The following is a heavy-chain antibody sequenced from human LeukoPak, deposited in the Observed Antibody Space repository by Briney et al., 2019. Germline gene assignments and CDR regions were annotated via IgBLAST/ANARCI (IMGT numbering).Heavy chain of an antibody. D-gene: IGHD2-2*01. CDR1: GGSFSGYY. V-gene: IGHV4-34*01. CDR2: INHSGST. CDR3: ARGYIVVVPAAATYFDY. Sequence: SETLSLTCAVYGGSFSGYYWSWIRQPPGKGLEWIGEINHSGSTNYNPSLKSRVTISVDTSKNQFSLKLSSVTAADTAVYYCARGYIVVVPAAATYFDYWGQGTLVTVSS. J-gene: IGHJ4*02.